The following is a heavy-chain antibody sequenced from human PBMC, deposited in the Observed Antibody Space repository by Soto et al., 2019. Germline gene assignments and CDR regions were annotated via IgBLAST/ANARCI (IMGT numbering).Heavy chain of an antibody. Sequence: ASVKVSCKASGYTFTSYGISWVRQAPGQGLEWMGWISAYNGNTNYAQKLQGRVTMTTDTSTSTAYMELRSLRSDDTAVYYCARGTGGWQWLTSPWYYFDYWGQGTLVTVS. J-gene: IGHJ4*02. CDR2: ISAYNGNT. D-gene: IGHD6-19*01. CDR3: ARGTGGWQWLTSPWYYFDY. V-gene: IGHV1-18*01. CDR1: GYTFTSYG.